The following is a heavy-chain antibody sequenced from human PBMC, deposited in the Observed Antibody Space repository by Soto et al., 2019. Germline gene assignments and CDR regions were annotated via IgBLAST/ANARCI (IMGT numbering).Heavy chain of an antibody. Sequence: QVQLVQSGAEVRQPASSVKVSCKTSEGTFSSYASSSVRQAPGQGLEWMGGIVPIVDTSTYAQKFQGRVTITADESTSTVYMELSSLRSDDTAVYHCVRVVAIPGYPDNWGQGTLVTVSS. J-gene: IGHJ4*02. D-gene: IGHD5-12*01. V-gene: IGHV1-69*12. CDR3: VRVVAIPGYPDN. CDR2: IVPIVDTS. CDR1: EGTFSSYA.